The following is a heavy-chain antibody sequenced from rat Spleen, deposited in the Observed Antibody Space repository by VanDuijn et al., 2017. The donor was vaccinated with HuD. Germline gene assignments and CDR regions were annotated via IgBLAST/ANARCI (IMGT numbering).Heavy chain of an antibody. CDR3: TRLAIPPFDY. V-gene: IGHV5-25*01. CDR2: ISTGGGNT. D-gene: IGHD3-8*01. CDR1: GFTFSDYA. J-gene: IGHJ2*01. Sequence: EVQLVETGGGLVQPGRSLKLSCAASGFTFSDYAMAWVRQAPTKGLEWVASISTGGGNTFYRDSVKDRFTISRDNAKSTLYLQMDSLRSEDTASYYCTRLAIPPFDYWGQGVMVTVSS.